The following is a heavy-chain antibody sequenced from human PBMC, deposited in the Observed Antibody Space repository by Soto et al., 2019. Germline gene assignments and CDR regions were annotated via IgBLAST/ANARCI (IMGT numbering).Heavy chain of an antibody. Sequence: GSLRLSCAVSGFTFSSFGMSWVRQAPGKGLEWISYITSDSSTRHYADFVKGRFTISRDNAKSSLYLQMNSLRDEDTAVYFCARDPDGIIDFDYWGQGTQVTVSS. CDR3: ARDPDGIIDFDY. D-gene: IGHD3-10*01. J-gene: IGHJ4*02. V-gene: IGHV3-48*02. CDR1: GFTFSSFG. CDR2: ITSDSSTR.